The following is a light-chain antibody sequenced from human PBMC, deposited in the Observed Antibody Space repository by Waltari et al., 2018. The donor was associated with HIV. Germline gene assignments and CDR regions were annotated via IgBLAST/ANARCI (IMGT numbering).Light chain of an antibody. CDR1: SSDVGGYNY. Sequence: QSALTQPRSVSGSPGQSVTISCTGTSSDVGGYNYVSWYQQHPGKAPKLMIYDVSKRPSGVPDRFSDSKSGNTASLTISGLQAEDEADYYCCSYAGSSTYVFGTGTKVTVL. CDR3: CSYAGSSTYV. J-gene: IGLJ1*01. CDR2: DVS. V-gene: IGLV2-11*01.